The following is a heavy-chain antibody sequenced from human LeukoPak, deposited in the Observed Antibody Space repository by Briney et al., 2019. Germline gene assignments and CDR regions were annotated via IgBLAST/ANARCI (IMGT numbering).Heavy chain of an antibody. V-gene: IGHV1-2*02. J-gene: IGHJ4*02. D-gene: IGHD3-10*01. CDR2: INPNTGGT. CDR3: ARDGFGSGSYVDY. CDR1: GYTFTSYG. Sequence: ASVKVSCKASGYTFTSYGLSWVRQAPGQGLEWMGWINPNTGGTNYAQNLQGRVTMTRDTSISTAYMELSRLRSDDTAVYYCARDGFGSGSYVDYWGQGTLVTVSS.